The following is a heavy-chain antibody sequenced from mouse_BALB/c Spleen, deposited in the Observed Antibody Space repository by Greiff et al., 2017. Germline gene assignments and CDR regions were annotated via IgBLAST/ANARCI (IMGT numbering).Heavy chain of an antibody. CDR2: INPGSGGT. D-gene: IGHD1-2*01. Sequence: QVQLQQSGAELVRPGTSVKVSCKASGYAFTNYLIEWVKQRPGQGLEWIGVINPGSGGTNYNEKFKGKATLTADKSSSTAYMQLSSLTSDDSAVYVCARSGTTATPLFAYWGQGTLVTVSA. CDR3: ARSGTTATPLFAY. CDR1: GYAFTNYL. V-gene: IGHV1-54*01. J-gene: IGHJ3*01.